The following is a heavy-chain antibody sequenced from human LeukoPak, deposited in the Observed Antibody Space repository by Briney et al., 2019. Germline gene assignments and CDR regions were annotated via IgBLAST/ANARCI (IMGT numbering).Heavy chain of an antibody. D-gene: IGHD6-13*01. Sequence: GGSLRLSCAASGFTFSSYAMSWVRQAPGKGLEWVSAISGSGGSTYYADSVKGRFTISRDNSKNTLYLQMNSLRAEDTAVYYCAKDRGSSSWYYNWFDPWGQGTLVTVSS. J-gene: IGHJ5*02. CDR1: GFTFSSYA. CDR2: ISGSGGST. V-gene: IGHV3-23*01. CDR3: AKDRGSSSWYYNWFDP.